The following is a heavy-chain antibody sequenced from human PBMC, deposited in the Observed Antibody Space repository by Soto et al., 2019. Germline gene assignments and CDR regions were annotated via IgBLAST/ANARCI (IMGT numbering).Heavy chain of an antibody. CDR3: ARGHCRSCSDGSCYRLDN. J-gene: IGHJ4*02. Sequence: SVKVSCKASGGTFSSYAISWVRQAPGQGLEWMGGIIPIFGTANYAQKFQGRVTITGDTSMSTAYMELSSLRCEDTAVYYCARGHCRSCSDGSCYRLDNWGQGTRVT. CDR1: GGTFSSYA. V-gene: IGHV1-69*06. CDR2: IIPIFGTA. D-gene: IGHD2-15*01.